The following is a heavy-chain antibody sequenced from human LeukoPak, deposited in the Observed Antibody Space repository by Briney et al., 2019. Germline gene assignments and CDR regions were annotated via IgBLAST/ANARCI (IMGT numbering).Heavy chain of an antibody. D-gene: IGHD2-15*01. CDR2: INQDGSAK. CDR1: GFLFSNSW. CDR3: ARPYCSGGTCYFDY. Sequence: GGSLRLSCADSGFLFSNSWMAWVRQAPGRGLEWLANINQDGSAKTCVDSVKGRFTISRDNAKSTLYLQMDSLRAEDTAVYYCARPYCSGGTCYFDYWGRGTLVTVSS. J-gene: IGHJ4*02. V-gene: IGHV3-7*04.